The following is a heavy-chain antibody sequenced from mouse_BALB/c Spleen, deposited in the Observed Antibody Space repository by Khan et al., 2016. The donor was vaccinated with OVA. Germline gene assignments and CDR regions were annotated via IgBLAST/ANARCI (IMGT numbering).Heavy chain of an antibody. V-gene: IGHV14-3*02. Sequence: VQLQQPGAELVMSGATVKLSCTASGLNIKDIYMHWLKQCPEQGLESIRRMDPPNGNYKYEPKFQAKATIPADTSSKTAFLQLSRPTSQDPSVYYCARMARKWGQGTTLTVSS. CDR3: ARMARK. CDR2: MDPPNGNY. J-gene: IGHJ2*01. CDR1: GLNIKDIY.